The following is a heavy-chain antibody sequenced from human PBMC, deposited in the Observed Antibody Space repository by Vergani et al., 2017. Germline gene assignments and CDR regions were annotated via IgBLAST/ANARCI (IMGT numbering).Heavy chain of an antibody. D-gene: IGHD4-11*01. V-gene: IGHV4-34*01. CDR1: GGSFTSYH. CDR3: ARVNTETNGHLYYYYYMDV. CDR2: IDHTGRP. Sequence: QVQLQQWGGGLLKPSETLSLTCVVNGGSFTSYHWTWLRQSPGEGLEWVGEIDHTGRPDYNPSLKSRLTMSVDMSRNQFSLTLNSVTATDTAIYFCARVNTETNGHLYYYYYMDVWGQGTAVTVS. J-gene: IGHJ6*03.